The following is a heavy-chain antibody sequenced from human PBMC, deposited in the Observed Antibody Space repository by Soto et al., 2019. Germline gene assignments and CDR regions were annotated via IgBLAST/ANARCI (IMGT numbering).Heavy chain of an antibody. J-gene: IGHJ5*02. CDR3: ARDTPGQLSFEP. CDR1: GLIVNNNF. V-gene: IGHV3-66*01. D-gene: IGHD1-1*01. Sequence: PGGSLRLSCEASGLIVNNNFMNWVRQAPGRGLEWVSVINPEGRTYYADSVKDRFTISRDTSKNTLYLQMNSLRVEDTAVYYCARDTPGQLSFEPWGQGTQVTVSS. CDR2: INPEGRT.